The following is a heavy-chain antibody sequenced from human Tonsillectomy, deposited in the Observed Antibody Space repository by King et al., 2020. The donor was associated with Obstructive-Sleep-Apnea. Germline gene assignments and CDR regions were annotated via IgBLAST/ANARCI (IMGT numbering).Heavy chain of an antibody. CDR3: VKVDDTALDY. Sequence: VQLVESGGGVVQPGRSLRLSCAASGFTFSNYGMHWVRQAPSKGLEWLTFIRYDGKSKYYADSVKGRFTISRDNSKNTLYLQLNSLRIEDTAVYYCVKVDDTALDYWGQGTLVTVSS. V-gene: IGHV3-30*02. CDR2: IRYDGKSK. J-gene: IGHJ4*02. CDR1: GFTFSNYG. D-gene: IGHD5-18*01.